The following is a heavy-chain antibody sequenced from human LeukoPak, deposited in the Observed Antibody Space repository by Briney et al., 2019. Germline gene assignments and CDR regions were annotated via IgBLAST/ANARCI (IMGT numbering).Heavy chain of an antibody. CDR1: GYTFTDYY. Sequence: ASVKVSCKASGYTFTDYYMHWVRQAPGQGLEWMGWINPNSGGTNYAQKFQGRVTMTRDTSISTAYMELSRLRSDDTAVYYCSRDNRKVVPAANIYYYYKDVWGKGTTVTVSS. CDR2: INPNSGGT. V-gene: IGHV1-2*02. CDR3: SRDNRKVVPAANIYYYYKDV. J-gene: IGHJ6*03. D-gene: IGHD2-2*01.